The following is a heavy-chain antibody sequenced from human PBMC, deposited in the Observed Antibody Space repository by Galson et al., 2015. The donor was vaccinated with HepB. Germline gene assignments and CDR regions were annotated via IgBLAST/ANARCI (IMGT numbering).Heavy chain of an antibody. Sequence: SLRLSCAASGFSFHTHAMHWVRQPPGQGLEWMAILSYDGSNEYYADSVKGRFVISRDNSKNTLYLQLNSLSPEDTAVYHCARDRGSGWIFDYWGQGTLVTVSS. CDR3: ARDRGSGWIFDY. V-gene: IGHV3-30*09. D-gene: IGHD6-19*01. J-gene: IGHJ4*02. CDR2: LSYDGSNE. CDR1: GFSFHTHA.